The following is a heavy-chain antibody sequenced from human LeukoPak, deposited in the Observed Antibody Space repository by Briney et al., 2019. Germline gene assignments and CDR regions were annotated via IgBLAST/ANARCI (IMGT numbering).Heavy chain of an antibody. J-gene: IGHJ4*02. CDR1: GFTFSSYW. CDR2: IKQDGSEK. V-gene: IGHV3-7*01. CDR3: ARDHYDYVWGSYHQLGNDY. D-gene: IGHD3-16*02. Sequence: PGGSLRLSCAASGFTFSSYWMSWVRRAPGKGLEWVANIKQDGSEKYYVDSVKGRFTISRDNAKNSLYLQMNSLRAEDTAVYYCARDHYDYVWGSYHQLGNDYWGQGTLVTVSS.